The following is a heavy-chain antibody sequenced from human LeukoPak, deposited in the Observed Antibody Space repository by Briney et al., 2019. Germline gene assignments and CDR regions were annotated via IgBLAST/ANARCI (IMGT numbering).Heavy chain of an antibody. D-gene: IGHD6-13*01. CDR1: GFIFGTYA. CDR3: AKVPAGPYYFDY. J-gene: IGHJ4*02. Sequence: PGGSLRLSCAASGFIFGTYAMSWVRQAPGKGLEWVSAISGSGGSTYYADSVKGRFTISRDNSKNTLYLQMNSLRAEDTAVYYCAKVPAGPYYFDYWGQGTLVTVSS. V-gene: IGHV3-23*01. CDR2: ISGSGGST.